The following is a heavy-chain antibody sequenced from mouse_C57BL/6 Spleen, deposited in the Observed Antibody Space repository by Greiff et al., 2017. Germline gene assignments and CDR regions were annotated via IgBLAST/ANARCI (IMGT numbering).Heavy chain of an antibody. Sequence: QVQLQQPGAELVKPGASVKLSCKASGYTFTSYWIHWVKQRPGQGLEWIGMIHPSSGSTNYNEKFKSKATLTVDKSSSTAYMQLSSLTSEDSAVYYCARITTADSCDYWGQGTTLTVSS. V-gene: IGHV1-64*01. D-gene: IGHD1-2*01. CDR3: ARITTADSCDY. CDR1: GYTFTSYW. CDR2: IHPSSGST. J-gene: IGHJ2*01.